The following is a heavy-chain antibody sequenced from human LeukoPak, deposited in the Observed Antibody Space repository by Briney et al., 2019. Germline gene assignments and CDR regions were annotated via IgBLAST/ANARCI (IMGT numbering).Heavy chain of an antibody. V-gene: IGHV1-18*01. CDR2: ISAFNGNT. J-gene: IGHJ3*02. CDR1: GYAFNSYV. Sequence: EASVKVSCKASGYAFNSYVISLVRQAPGQGLEWMGWISAFNGNTNYAQNLQGRVTMTTDTSTSTAYMELRSLRSDDTAVYYCARGGGTYSAFDIWGQGTMVTVSS. CDR3: ARGGGTYSAFDI. D-gene: IGHD1-26*01.